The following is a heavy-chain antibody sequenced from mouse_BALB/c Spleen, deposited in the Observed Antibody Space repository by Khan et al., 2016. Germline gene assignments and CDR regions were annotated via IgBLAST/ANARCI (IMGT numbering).Heavy chain of an antibody. Sequence: QVQLQQSGAELVRPGSSVKISCKASGYAFSSYWMNWVKQRPGQGLEWIGQIYPGDGDTNYNGKFKGKATLTEDKSSSTAYMELSSLTSEDSAFYFCAREGYGYDTFAYWGQGTLVTVSA. V-gene: IGHV1-80*01. CDR1: GYAFSSYW. J-gene: IGHJ3*01. D-gene: IGHD2-2*01. CDR2: IYPGDGDT. CDR3: AREGYGYDTFAY.